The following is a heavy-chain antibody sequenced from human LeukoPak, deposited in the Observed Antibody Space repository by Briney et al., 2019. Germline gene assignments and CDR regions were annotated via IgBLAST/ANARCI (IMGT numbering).Heavy chain of an antibody. V-gene: IGHV1-2*02. CDR2: INPNSRGT. D-gene: IGHD5-18*01. CDR3: ARRAREYSHDAFDI. CDR1: GYTFTDYN. J-gene: IGHJ3*02. Sequence: GASVKVSCKASGYTFTDYNMHWVRQAPGQGLEWMEWINPNSRGTDSAQKFQGRFSMTRDTSISTAYMELSRLRSDDTAVYYCARRAREYSHDAFDIWGQGTMVTVSS.